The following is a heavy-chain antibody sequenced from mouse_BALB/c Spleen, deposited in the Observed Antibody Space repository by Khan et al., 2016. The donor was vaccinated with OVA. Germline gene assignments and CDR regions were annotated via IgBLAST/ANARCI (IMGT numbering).Heavy chain of an antibody. CDR1: GFSLTYYG. J-gene: IGHJ3*01. D-gene: IGHD2-4*01. Sequence: QVQLKQSGPGLVQPSQSLSITCTVSGFSLTYYGVHWVRQSPGKGLEWLGVIWSGGSTDYNAAFISRLNISTDNSKSQAFFKMNSRQVNDTAIYYCARNYDYDEGLAYWGQGTMVTVSA. CDR2: IWSGGST. V-gene: IGHV2-2*02. CDR3: ARNYDYDEGLAY.